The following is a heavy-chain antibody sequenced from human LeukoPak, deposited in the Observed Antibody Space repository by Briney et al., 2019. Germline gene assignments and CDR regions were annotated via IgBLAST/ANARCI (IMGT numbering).Heavy chain of an antibody. D-gene: IGHD3-3*01. V-gene: IGHV3-23*05. CDR1: GFTFSSYA. CDR2: IHTSGDT. J-gene: IGHJ6*02. Sequence: GGSLRLSCAASGFTFSSYAMSWVRQAPGKGLEWVSAIHTSGDTCYADSVKGRFTISRDNSKNTLYLQMNSLRAEDTAVYYCARRFNGMDVWGQGTTVTVSS. CDR3: ARRFNGMDV.